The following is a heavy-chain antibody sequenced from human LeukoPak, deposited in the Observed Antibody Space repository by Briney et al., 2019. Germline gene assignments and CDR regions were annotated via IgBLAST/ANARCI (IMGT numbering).Heavy chain of an antibody. V-gene: IGHV3-30*04. CDR2: ISYDGSNK. J-gene: IGHJ4*02. D-gene: IGHD6-13*01. CDR1: GFTFSSYA. CDR3: AKTWQQLVLDY. Sequence: GGSLRLSCAASGFTFSSYAMHWVRQAPGKGLEWVAVISYDGSNKYYADSVKGRFTISRDNSKNTLYLQMNSLRAEDTAVYYCAKTWQQLVLDYWGQGTLVTVSS.